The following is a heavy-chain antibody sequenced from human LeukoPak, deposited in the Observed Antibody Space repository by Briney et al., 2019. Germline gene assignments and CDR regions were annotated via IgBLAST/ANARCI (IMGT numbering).Heavy chain of an antibody. V-gene: IGHV4-39*01. CDR3: ASNYYDSSGYSDY. CDR1: GGSISSSSYY. CDR2: IYYGGST. J-gene: IGHJ4*02. D-gene: IGHD3-22*01. Sequence: SETLSLTCTVSGGSISSSSYYWGWIRQPPGKGLEWIGSIYYGGSTYYNPSLKSRVTISVDTSKNQFSLKLSSVTAADTAVYYCASNYYDSSGYSDYWGQGTLVTVSS.